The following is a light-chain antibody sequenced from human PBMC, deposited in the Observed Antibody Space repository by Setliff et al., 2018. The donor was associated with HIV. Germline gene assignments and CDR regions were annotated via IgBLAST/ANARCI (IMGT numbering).Light chain of an antibody. V-gene: IGLV2-23*01. Sequence: QSVLTQPASVSGSPGQSITISCTGTSSDVGRYNLVSWYQQHPGKAPKLMIYQATKRPSGVSNRFSGSKSGNTASLTISGLQAEDEADYYCCSYAGSSTTYVFGTGTKVTVL. J-gene: IGLJ1*01. CDR1: SSDVGRYNL. CDR3: CSYAGSSTTYV. CDR2: QAT.